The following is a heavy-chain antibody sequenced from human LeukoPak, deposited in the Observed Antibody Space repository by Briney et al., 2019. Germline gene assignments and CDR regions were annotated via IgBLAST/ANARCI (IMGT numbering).Heavy chain of an antibody. CDR1: GGSIRRYY. Sequence: SETLSLTCTVSGGSIRRYYWSWIRQPPGKGLELIGYISYSGSTNYNPSLKSRVTISVDTSRDQFSLKLSSVTAADTAVYYCARASNYYGMDVWGQGTTVTVSS. V-gene: IGHV4-59*01. CDR3: ARASNYYGMDV. J-gene: IGHJ6*02. CDR2: ISYSGST.